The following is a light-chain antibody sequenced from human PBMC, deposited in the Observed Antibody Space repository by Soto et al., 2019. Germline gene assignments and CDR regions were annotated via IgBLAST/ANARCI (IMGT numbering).Light chain of an antibody. CDR2: LGS. CDR1: QSLLHSNGYNY. CDR3: QQRSNWPGT. Sequence: DIVLTQSPLSLPVTPGEPASISCKSSQSLLHSNGYNYLDWYLQKPGQSPQLLIFLGSNRASGVPDRFSGSGSGTDFTLTISSLEPEDFAVYYCQQRSNWPGTFGQGTKVDIK. J-gene: IGKJ1*01. V-gene: IGKV2-28*01.